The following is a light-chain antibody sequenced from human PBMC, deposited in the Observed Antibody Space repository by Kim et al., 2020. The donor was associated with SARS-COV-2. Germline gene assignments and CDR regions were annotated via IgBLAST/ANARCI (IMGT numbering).Light chain of an antibody. CDR1: SSDVGGYNH. CDR2: DVS. V-gene: IGLV2-14*03. J-gene: IGLJ1*01. CDR3: SSYTSSTLYV. Sequence: GQSITIPCTGTSSDVGGYNHVSWYQHHPGKAPKLMIYDVSNRPSGVSNRFSGSKSGNTASLTISGLQAADEADYYCSSYTSSTLYVFGTGTKVTVL.